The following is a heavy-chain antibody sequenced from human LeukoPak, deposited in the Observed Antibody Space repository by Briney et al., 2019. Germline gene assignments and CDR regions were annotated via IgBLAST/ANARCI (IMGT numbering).Heavy chain of an antibody. CDR1: GGSISSYY. CDR2: IYYSGST. CDR3: ARSDIVVVVAATEYYFDY. D-gene: IGHD2-15*01. V-gene: IGHV4-59*01. J-gene: IGHJ4*02. Sequence: PSETLSLTCTVSGGSISSYYWSWIRQPPGKGLEWIGYIYYSGSTNYNPSLKSRVTISVDTSKNQFSLKLSSVTAADTAVYYCARSDIVVVVAATEYYFDYWGQGTLVTVSS.